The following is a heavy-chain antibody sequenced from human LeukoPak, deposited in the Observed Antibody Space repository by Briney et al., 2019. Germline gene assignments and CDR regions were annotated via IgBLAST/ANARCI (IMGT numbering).Heavy chain of an antibody. Sequence: GGSLRLSCAASGFTFSDYYMSWIRQAPGKGREWVSYISSSGSTIYYADSVKGRFTISRDNAKNSLYLQMNSLRAEDTAVYYCARSNFDWLLDYWGQGTLVTVSS. CDR2: ISSSGSTI. V-gene: IGHV3-11*01. CDR3: ARSNFDWLLDY. CDR1: GFTFSDYY. J-gene: IGHJ4*02. D-gene: IGHD3-9*01.